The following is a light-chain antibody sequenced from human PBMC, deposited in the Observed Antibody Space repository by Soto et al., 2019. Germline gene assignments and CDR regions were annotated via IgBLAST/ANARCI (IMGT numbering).Light chain of an antibody. CDR3: QQYYSYPQT. CDR1: QGISSY. V-gene: IGKV1-8*01. J-gene: IGKJ2*01. Sequence: AIRMTQSPSSLSASTGDRVTNTCRASQGISSYLAWYQQKPGKAPKLLIYAASTLQSGVPSRFSGSGSGTDFTLTISCLQSEDFATYYCQQYYSYPQTFGQGTKLEIK. CDR2: AAS.